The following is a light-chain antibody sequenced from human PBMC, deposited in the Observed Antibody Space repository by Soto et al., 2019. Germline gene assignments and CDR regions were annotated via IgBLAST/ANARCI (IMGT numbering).Light chain of an antibody. CDR3: SSYTSSSTLHYV. J-gene: IGLJ1*01. CDR1: SSDAGGYNY. Sequence: QSVLTQPASVSGSPGQSITISCTGTSSDAGGYNYVSWYQQHPGKAPKLMIYEVSNRPSGVSNRFSGSKSGNTASLTISGLQAEDEADYYCSSYTSSSTLHYVFGTGTKVTVL. CDR2: EVS. V-gene: IGLV2-14*01.